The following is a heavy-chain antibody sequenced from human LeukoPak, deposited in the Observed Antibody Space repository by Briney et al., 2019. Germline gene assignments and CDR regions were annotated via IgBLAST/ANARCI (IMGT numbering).Heavy chain of an antibody. J-gene: IGHJ4*02. CDR3: AASRKNYYDSSGHLAYFDY. CDR1: GYTLTELS. D-gene: IGHD3-22*01. CDR2: FDPEDGET. V-gene: IGHV1-24*01. Sequence: ASVKVSCKVSGYTLTELSMHWVRQAPGKGLEWMGGFDPEDGETIYAQKFQGRVTMTEDTSTDTAYMELSSLRSEDTAVYYCAASRKNYYDSSGHLAYFDYWGQGTLVTVSS.